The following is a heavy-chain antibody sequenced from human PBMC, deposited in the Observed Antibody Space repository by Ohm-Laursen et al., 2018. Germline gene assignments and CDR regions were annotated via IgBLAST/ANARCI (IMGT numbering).Heavy chain of an antibody. V-gene: IGHV4-34*01. CDR3: ARGLISGMEDY. CDR1: GGSFSGYY. D-gene: IGHD2-15*01. Sequence: SDTLSLTCAVYGGSFSGYYWSWIRQPPGKGLDWIGEINHGGSTNYNPSLKSRVTISVDTSKNQFSLKLSSVTAADTAVYYCARGLISGMEDYWGQGTLVTVSS. CDR2: INHGGST. J-gene: IGHJ4*02.